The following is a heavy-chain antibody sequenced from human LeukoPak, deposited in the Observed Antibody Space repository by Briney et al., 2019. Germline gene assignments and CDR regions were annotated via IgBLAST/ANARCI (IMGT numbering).Heavy chain of an antibody. Sequence: GASVKVSCKASGYTFTSYGISWVRQAPGQGLEWMGWISAYNGNTNYAQKLQGRVTMTTDTSTSTAYMELRSLRSDDTAVYYCARGEGYCSSTSCYPGSGMDVWGQGTTVTVSS. CDR2: ISAYNGNT. J-gene: IGHJ6*02. D-gene: IGHD2-2*01. V-gene: IGHV1-18*01. CDR1: GYTFTSYG. CDR3: ARGEGYCSSTSCYPGSGMDV.